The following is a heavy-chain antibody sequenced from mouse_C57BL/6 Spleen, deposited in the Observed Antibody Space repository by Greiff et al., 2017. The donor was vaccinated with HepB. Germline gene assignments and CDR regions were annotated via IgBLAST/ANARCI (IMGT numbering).Heavy chain of an antibody. CDR3: ARGMGYWDY. D-gene: IGHD1-1*01. CDR2: IDPSDSYT. V-gene: IGHV1-50*01. CDR1: GYTFTSYW. J-gene: IGHJ2*01. Sequence: VQLQQPGAELVKPGASVKLSCKASGYTFTSYWMQWVKQRPGQGLEWIGEIDPSDSYTNYNQKFKGKATLTVDTSSSTAYMQLSSLTSEDSAVYYCARGMGYWDYWGQGTTLTVSS.